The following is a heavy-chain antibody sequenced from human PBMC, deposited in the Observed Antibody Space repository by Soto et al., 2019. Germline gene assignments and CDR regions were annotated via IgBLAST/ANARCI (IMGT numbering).Heavy chain of an antibody. V-gene: IGHV4-59*01. Sequence: ETLSLTCTVSGGSISSYYWSWIRQPPGKGLEWIGYIYYSGSTNYNPSLKSRVTISVDTSKNQFSLKLSSVTAADTAVYYCAREMATTQDASDIWGQGTMVTVSS. J-gene: IGHJ3*02. CDR1: GGSISSYY. CDR3: AREMATTQDASDI. D-gene: IGHD1-1*01. CDR2: IYYSGST.